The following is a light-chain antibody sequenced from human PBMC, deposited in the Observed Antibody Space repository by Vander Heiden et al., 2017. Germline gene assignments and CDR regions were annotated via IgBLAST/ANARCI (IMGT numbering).Light chain of an antibody. V-gene: IGKV1-39*01. Sequence: DIQMTQSPSSLSASVGDRVTITCRASQSISSYLNWYQQKPGKAPKLLIYAASSLQSGVPSRFSGRGSGTDFTLTISRLQPEDFATDYCQQSYSTPTFGQGTRLEIK. CDR1: QSISSY. CDR3: QQSYSTPT. CDR2: AAS. J-gene: IGKJ5*01.